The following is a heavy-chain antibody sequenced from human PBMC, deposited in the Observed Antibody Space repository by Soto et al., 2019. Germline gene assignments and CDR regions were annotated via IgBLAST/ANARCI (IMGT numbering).Heavy chain of an antibody. J-gene: IGHJ4*02. Sequence: GGSLRLSCAASGFTFSSYAMHWVRQAPGKGLEWVAVISYDGSNKYYADSVKGRFTISRDNSKNTLYLQMNSLRAEDTAVYYCARVPFSPFGVVIGTLDYWGQGTLVTVSS. CDR2: ISYDGSNK. D-gene: IGHD3-3*01. CDR3: ARVPFSPFGVVIGTLDY. V-gene: IGHV3-30-3*01. CDR1: GFTFSSYA.